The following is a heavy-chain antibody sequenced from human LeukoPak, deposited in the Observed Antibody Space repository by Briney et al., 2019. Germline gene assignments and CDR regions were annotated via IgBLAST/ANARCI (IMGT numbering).Heavy chain of an antibody. Sequence: ASVKVSCKASGYTFTGYYMHWVRQAPGQGLEWMGWTNPNSGGTNYAQKFQGRVTMTRDTSISTAYMELSKLRSDDTAVYYCAREARSVVVPAARGDWFDPWGQGTLVTVSS. CDR1: GYTFTGYY. CDR3: AREARSVVVPAARGDWFDP. J-gene: IGHJ5*02. D-gene: IGHD2-2*01. V-gene: IGHV1-2*02. CDR2: TNPNSGGT.